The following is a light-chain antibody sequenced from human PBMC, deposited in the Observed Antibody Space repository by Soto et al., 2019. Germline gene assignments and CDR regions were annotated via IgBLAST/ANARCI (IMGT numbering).Light chain of an antibody. CDR3: SSYAGSNNWGV. V-gene: IGLV2-8*01. CDR2: EVS. Sequence: QSVLTQPPSASGSPGQSVTISCTGTSSDVGGYNYVSWYQQHPGKAPKLMIYEVSKRPPGVPDRFSGSESGNTASLTVSGLQAEDEADYYCSSYAGSNNWGVFGGGTKVTVL. J-gene: IGLJ2*01. CDR1: SSDVGGYNY.